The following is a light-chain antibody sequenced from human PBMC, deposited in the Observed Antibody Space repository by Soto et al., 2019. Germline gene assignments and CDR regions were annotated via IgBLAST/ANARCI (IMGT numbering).Light chain of an antibody. Sequence: ELGLTQSPCTLSLSQGEIATLSCRASQSVSSSYLDWYQQKPGQAPRLLIYGASGRATGIPVRFSGSGTGTDFTITISILEPEDFAVYYCQKYGSSPRTFGQGTDLEIK. CDR3: QKYGSSPRT. V-gene: IGKV3-20*01. J-gene: IGKJ2*01. CDR2: GAS. CDR1: QSVSSSY.